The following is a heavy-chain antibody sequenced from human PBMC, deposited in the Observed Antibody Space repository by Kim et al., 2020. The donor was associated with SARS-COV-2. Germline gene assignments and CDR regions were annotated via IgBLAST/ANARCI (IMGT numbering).Heavy chain of an antibody. CDR3: AKVGSSLGFDP. V-gene: IGHV3-23*01. D-gene: IGHD6-6*01. Sequence: STYYAGAVTGRFTISRDNSKNTLYLQMNSLRAEYTAVYYCAKVGSSLGFDPWGQGTLVTVSS. J-gene: IGHJ5*02. CDR2: ST.